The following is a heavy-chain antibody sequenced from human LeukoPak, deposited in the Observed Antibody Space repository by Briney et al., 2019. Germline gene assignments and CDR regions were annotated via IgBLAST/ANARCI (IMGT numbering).Heavy chain of an antibody. V-gene: IGHV3-30*18. CDR1: GFNFNEHG. Sequence: GGSLRLSCTASGFNFNEHGMHWVRQAPGKGLEWVAVISYDGSNKYYADSVKGRFTISRDNSKNTLYLQMNSLRAEDTAVYYCAKDPWFLGGFGEFYFDYWGQGTLVTVSS. CDR2: ISYDGSNK. D-gene: IGHD3-10*01. CDR3: AKDPWFLGGFGEFYFDY. J-gene: IGHJ4*02.